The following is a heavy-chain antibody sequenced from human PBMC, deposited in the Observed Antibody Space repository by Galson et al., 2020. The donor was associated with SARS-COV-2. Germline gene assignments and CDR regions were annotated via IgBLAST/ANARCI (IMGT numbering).Heavy chain of an antibody. J-gene: IGHJ6*02. CDR3: ARLYSGYDVGSNHYGLDV. V-gene: IGHV3-33*01. CDR2: IWDDGGTK. CDR1: GFIFSNYG. D-gene: IGHD1-26*01. Sequence: QLGESLKISCEASGFIFSNYGMHWVRQAPGKGPEWLAIIWDDGGTKYYADSVKGRFTISRDNYKSAVYLEIDSLTDEDTATYYCARLYSGYDVGSNHYGLDVWGQGTIVTVSS.